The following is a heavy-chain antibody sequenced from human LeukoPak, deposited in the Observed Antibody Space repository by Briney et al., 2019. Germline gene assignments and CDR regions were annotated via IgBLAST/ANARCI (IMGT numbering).Heavy chain of an antibody. V-gene: IGHV3-30-3*01. J-gene: IGHJ6*02. CDR2: ISYDGSNK. Sequence: GGSLRLSCAASGFTFSSYPMHWVRQAPGKGLEWVAIISYDGSNKYYADSVKGRFTTSRDNSKNTLYLQMNSLRGEDTAVYYCARDFRASYYYGLDIWGQGTTVTVSS. CDR1: GFTFSSYP. CDR3: ARDFRASYYYGLDI.